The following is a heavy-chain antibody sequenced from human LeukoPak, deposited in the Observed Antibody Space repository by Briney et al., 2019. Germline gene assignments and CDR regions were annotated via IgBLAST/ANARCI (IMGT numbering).Heavy chain of an antibody. J-gene: IGHJ6*04. Sequence: SETLSLTCAVSGGSISSSNWWTWVRQPPGQGLEWIGEIYHSGSTNHNPSLKSRVTISVDKSKNQFSLKLSSVTAADTAVYYCVRRDYYYYYVMDVWGKGTTVTVSS. V-gene: IGHV4-4*02. CDR1: GGSISSSNW. D-gene: IGHD4-17*01. CDR2: IYHSGST. CDR3: VRRDYYYYYVMDV.